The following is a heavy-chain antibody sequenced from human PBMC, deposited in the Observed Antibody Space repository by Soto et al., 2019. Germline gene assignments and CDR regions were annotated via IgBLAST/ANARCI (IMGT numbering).Heavy chain of an antibody. CDR1: GYTFIDFY. CDR3: ARDYDPPH. D-gene: IGHD3-22*01. J-gene: IGHJ4*02. CDR2: INPNSGGT. Sequence: QVQLVQSGAEMKKPGASVKVSCKASGYTFIDFYIYWVRQAPGQGLEWMGRINPNSGGTNYAQKFQGMVPMTRDTSISTAYMELSGLKSDDTAVYYCARDYDPPHWGQGTLVTVSS. V-gene: IGHV1-2*06.